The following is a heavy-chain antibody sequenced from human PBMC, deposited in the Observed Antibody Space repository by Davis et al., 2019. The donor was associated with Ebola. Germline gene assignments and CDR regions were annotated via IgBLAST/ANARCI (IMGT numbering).Heavy chain of an antibody. CDR2: INQDESEK. CDR3: ARHHYMRIDY. V-gene: IGHV3-7*03. D-gene: IGHD4-11*01. Sequence: PGGSLRLSCATSGFTFSGHWMTWVRQAPGKGLEWVANINQDESEKNYVDSVKGRFTISRDNAKSSLYVYMNSLRGDDTAVYYCARHHYMRIDYRGQGSVVTVSS. J-gene: IGHJ4*02. CDR1: GFTFSGHW.